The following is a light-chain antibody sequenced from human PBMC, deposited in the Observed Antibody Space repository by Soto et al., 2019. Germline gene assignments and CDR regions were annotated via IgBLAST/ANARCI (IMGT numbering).Light chain of an antibody. Sequence: DIQMTQSPSTLSASVGDRVTITCRASQSVDTCLAWYQQKPGKAPHLLIYKASSLETGVPSRFSASGSVPEFTLTISSLQPDDFATYYCQQFYRYPWTFGQGTKVEIK. J-gene: IGKJ1*01. CDR3: QQFYRYPWT. CDR1: QSVDTC. CDR2: KAS. V-gene: IGKV1-5*03.